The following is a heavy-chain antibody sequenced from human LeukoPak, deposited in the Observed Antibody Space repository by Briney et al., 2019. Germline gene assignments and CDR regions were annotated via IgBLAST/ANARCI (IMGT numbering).Heavy chain of an antibody. CDR3: AREKEDDSSAQGNFDY. CDR1: GYTFTGYY. Sequence: ASVKVSCKASGYTFTGYYMHWVRQALGQGLEWMGWINPNSGGTNYAQKFQGRVTMTRDTSISTAYMELSRLRSDDTAVYYCAREKEDDSSAQGNFDYWGQGTLVTVSS. V-gene: IGHV1-2*02. J-gene: IGHJ4*02. D-gene: IGHD3-22*01. CDR2: INPNSGGT.